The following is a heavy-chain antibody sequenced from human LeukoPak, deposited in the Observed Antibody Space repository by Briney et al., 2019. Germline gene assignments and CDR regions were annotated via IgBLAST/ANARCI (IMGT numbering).Heavy chain of an antibody. V-gene: IGHV4-39*07. CDR2: INHSGST. J-gene: IGHJ4*02. CDR3: ARFVRERDSSSWYTYFDY. CDR1: GGSVSSGSYY. Sequence: SETLSLTCTVSGGSVSSGSYYWSWIRQPPGKGLEWIGEINHSGSTNYNPSLKSRVTISVDTSKNQFSLKLSSVTAADTAVYYCARFVRERDSSSWYTYFDYWGQGTLVTVSS. D-gene: IGHD6-13*01.